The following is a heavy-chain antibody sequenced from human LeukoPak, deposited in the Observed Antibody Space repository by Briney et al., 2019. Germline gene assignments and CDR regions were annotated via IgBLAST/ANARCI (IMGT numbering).Heavy chain of an antibody. Sequence: GASVKVSCKASGYTFTGYYMHWVRQAPGQGLEWMGWINPNSGGTNYAQKFQGRVTMTRDTSISTAYMELSRLRSDDTAVYYCARVIPYSSGWYEIKYYFDYWGQGTLVTVSS. J-gene: IGHJ4*02. CDR2: INPNSGGT. CDR1: GYTFTGYY. V-gene: IGHV1-2*02. D-gene: IGHD6-19*01. CDR3: ARVIPYSSGWYEIKYYFDY.